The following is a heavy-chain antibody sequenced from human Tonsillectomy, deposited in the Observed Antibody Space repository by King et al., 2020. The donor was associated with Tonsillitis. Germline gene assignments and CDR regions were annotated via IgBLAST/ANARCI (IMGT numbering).Heavy chain of an antibody. V-gene: IGHV1-69*01. Sequence: QLVQSGAEVKKPGSSVKVSCKASGGTFSSYAISWVRQAPGQGLEWMGGIIPIFGTANYAQKFQGRVTITADESTSTAYMELRSLRSEDTAVYYCATVPEDVYGSGNLRDYWGQGTLVTVSS. D-gene: IGHD3-10*01. CDR3: ATVPEDVYGSGNLRDY. CDR1: GGTFSSYA. J-gene: IGHJ4*02. CDR2: IIPIFGTA.